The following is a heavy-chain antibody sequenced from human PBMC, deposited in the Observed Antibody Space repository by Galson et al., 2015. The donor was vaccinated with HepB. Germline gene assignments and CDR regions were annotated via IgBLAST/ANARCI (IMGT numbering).Heavy chain of an antibody. J-gene: IGHJ6*02. Sequence: SLRLSCAASGFTFSSYDMHWVRQATGKGLEWVSVISGSGGSTYYADSVKGRFTISRDNSKNTLFLQMNSLRAEDTAVYYCAGVGQETTFYYYYYGMDVWGQGTTVTVSS. CDR1: GFTFSSYD. CDR3: AGVGQETTFYYYYYGMDV. D-gene: IGHD2-8*01. CDR2: ISGSGGST. V-gene: IGHV3-23*01.